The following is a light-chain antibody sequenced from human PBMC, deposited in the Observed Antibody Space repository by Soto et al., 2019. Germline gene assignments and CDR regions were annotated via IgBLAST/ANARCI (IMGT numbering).Light chain of an antibody. CDR3: QQYSTYPHT. V-gene: IGKV1-5*03. CDR2: RAS. J-gene: IGKJ2*01. CDR1: QSISNW. Sequence: DIQMTQSPSTLSASVGDRVTITCRASQSISNWLAWYQQKPGKAPKLLIYRASALESGVPSRFSGSGSGTEFTLTISSLQPDDFATYYCQQYSTYPHTFGQGTKLEI.